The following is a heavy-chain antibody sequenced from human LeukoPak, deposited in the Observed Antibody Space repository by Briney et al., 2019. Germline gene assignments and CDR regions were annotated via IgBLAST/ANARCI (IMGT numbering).Heavy chain of an antibody. J-gene: IGHJ4*02. CDR3: ARGPYYYDSSGYYYSYFDY. V-gene: IGHV4-59*01. Sequence: PSGTLSLTCTVSGGSISSYYWSWIRQPPGKGLEWIGYICITGSTNYNPSLKSRVTISADTSKNQFSLKLGSVTAADTAVYYCARGPYYYDSSGYYYSYFDYWGQGTLVTVSS. CDR1: GGSISSYY. D-gene: IGHD3-22*01. CDR2: ICITGST.